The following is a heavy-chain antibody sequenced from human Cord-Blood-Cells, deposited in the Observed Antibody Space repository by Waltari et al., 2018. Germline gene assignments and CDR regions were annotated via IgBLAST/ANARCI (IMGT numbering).Heavy chain of an antibody. CDR3: ARVTAVADWFDP. CDR1: GFTFSSSR. CDR2: ISSSSSTI. J-gene: IGHJ5*02. D-gene: IGHD6-19*01. V-gene: IGHV3-48*02. Sequence: EVQLVESGGGLVQPGGSLRLSCAASGFTFSSSRMNWVRQAPGKGLEWVSYISSSSSTIYYADSVKGRFTISRDNAKNSLYLQMNSLRDEDTAVYYCARVTAVADWFDPWGQGTLVTVSS.